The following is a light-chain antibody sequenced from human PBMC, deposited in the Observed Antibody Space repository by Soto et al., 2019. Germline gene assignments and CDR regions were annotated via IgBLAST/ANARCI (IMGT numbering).Light chain of an antibody. CDR3: QQYNNWPPIT. CDR1: QSVYTY. J-gene: IGKJ5*01. V-gene: IGKV3-15*01. Sequence: EIVLTQSPGTLSLSPGERATLSCRASQSVYTYLAWYQQKPGQAPRLLIYGASTRATGIPARFSGSGSGTEFTLTISSLQSEDFAVYYCQQYNNWPPITFGQGTRLEIK. CDR2: GAS.